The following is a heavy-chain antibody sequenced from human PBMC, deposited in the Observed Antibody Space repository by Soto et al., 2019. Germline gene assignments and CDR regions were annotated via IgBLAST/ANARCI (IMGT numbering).Heavy chain of an antibody. CDR2: IYWDDDK. J-gene: IGHJ4*02. V-gene: IGHV2-5*02. CDR3: ARMDTTVGQSLLNPHC. Sequence: QITLKESGPTVVKPTQTLTLTCTFSGFSLSTSGVGVDWIRQPPGKGLEWIARIYWDDDKRYSPSLKNRLTITKDTYKNRVGLTMTNMDTVDPATYCFARMDTTVGQSLLNPHCWGQGTVVTVSS. CDR1: GFSLSTSGVG. D-gene: IGHD2-2*02.